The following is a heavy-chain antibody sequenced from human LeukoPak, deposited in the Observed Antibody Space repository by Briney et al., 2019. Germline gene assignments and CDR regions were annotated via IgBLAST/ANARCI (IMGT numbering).Heavy chain of an antibody. V-gene: IGHV3-30*08. CDR2: ISYDGSNK. CDR3: ARSESRWFGESLDY. Sequence: GESLRLTCAASAFTFSSYGMHWVRQAPGKGLEWVAVISYDGSNKYYADSVKGRFTISRDNSKNTLYLQMNSLRAEDTAVYYCARSESRWFGESLDYWGQGTLVTVSS. CDR1: AFTFSSYG. J-gene: IGHJ4*02. D-gene: IGHD3-10*01.